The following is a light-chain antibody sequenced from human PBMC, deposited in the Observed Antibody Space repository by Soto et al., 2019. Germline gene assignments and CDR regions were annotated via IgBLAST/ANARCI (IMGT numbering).Light chain of an antibody. V-gene: IGKV1-5*01. CDR1: QSVSSW. Sequence: TQSPGTLSLSPGERATLSCRASQSVSSWLAWYQQKPGKAPKLLIYDASSLESGVPSRFSGSGSGTEFTLTISSLQPDDFATYYCQQYNSYSQATFGQGTKVEIK. CDR3: QQYNSYSQAT. CDR2: DAS. J-gene: IGKJ1*01.